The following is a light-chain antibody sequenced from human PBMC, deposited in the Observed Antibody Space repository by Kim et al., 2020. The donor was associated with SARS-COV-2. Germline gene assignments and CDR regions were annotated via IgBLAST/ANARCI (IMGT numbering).Light chain of an antibody. Sequence: DIQMTQSPSSLAASVGDRVTIACRASQSISTYLNWYQQKPGKAPKLLIYAASSLQSGVPSRFSGNGSGTDFTLTISSLQPEDFATYYCQQSHTTPVLTFGGGTKVDIK. V-gene: IGKV1-39*01. CDR3: QQSHTTPVLT. CDR2: AAS. J-gene: IGKJ4*01. CDR1: QSISTY.